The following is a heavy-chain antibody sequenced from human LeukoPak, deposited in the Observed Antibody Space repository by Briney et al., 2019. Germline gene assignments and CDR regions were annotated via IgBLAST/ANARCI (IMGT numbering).Heavy chain of an antibody. D-gene: IGHD3-22*01. CDR1: GYTFTSYG. J-gene: IGHJ4*02. V-gene: IGHV1-18*01. Sequence: ASVKVSCKASGYTFTSYGISWVRQAPGQGLEWVGWISAYNGNTNYAQKLQGRVTMTTDTSTSTAYMELRSLRSDDTAVYYCAREKLYYDSSGYYYLAYWGQGTLVTVSS. CDR2: ISAYNGNT. CDR3: AREKLYYDSSGYYYLAY.